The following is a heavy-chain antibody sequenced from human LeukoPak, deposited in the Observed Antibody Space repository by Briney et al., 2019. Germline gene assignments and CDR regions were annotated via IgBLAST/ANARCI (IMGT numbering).Heavy chain of an antibody. D-gene: IGHD6-13*01. J-gene: IGHJ4*02. Sequence: GGSLRLSCAASGFTVSGNYMGWVRQAPGKGLEWVSAIYTGGSTYYADSVKGRFTISRDNSKNTLYLQMNSLRAEDTAVYYCARGHSSSWYSPHFDYWGQGTLVTVSS. CDR3: ARGHSSSWYSPHFDY. CDR1: GFTVSGNY. CDR2: IYTGGST. V-gene: IGHV3-66*01.